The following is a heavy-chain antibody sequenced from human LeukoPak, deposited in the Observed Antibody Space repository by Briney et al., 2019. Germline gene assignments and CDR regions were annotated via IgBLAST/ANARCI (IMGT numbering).Heavy chain of an antibody. CDR2: IGTAGDT. J-gene: IGHJ4*02. V-gene: IGHV3-13*01. D-gene: IGHD6-6*01. CDR1: GFTFSSYD. Sequence: GESLRLSCAASGFTFSSYDMHWVRQATGKSLEWVSAIGTAGDTYYPGSVKGRFTISRENAKNSLYLQMNSLRAGDTAVYYCARGGPSSSAYFDYWGQGTLVTVSS. CDR3: ARGGPSSSAYFDY.